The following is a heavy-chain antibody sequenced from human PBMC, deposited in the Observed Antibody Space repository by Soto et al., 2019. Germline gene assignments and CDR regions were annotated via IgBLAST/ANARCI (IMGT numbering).Heavy chain of an antibody. Sequence: EVQLVESGGGLVQPGGSLRLSCAASGFTFRSYWMSWVRQAPGKGLEWVASIKQDGSDKYYVESVKGRFTISRDNAENSGELLMNTLRAEDTAVYYCARDKNVYDFFGADEAFDIWGQGTRVTVSS. CDR3: ARDKNVYDFFGADEAFDI. V-gene: IGHV3-7*05. CDR2: IKQDGSDK. J-gene: IGHJ3*02. D-gene: IGHD3-3*01. CDR1: GFTFRSYW.